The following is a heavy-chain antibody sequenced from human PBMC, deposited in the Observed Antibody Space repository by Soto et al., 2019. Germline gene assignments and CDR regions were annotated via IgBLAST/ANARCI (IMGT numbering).Heavy chain of an antibody. D-gene: IGHD3-22*01. J-gene: IGHJ3*02. Sequence: QVQLQESGPGLVKPSQTLSLTCTVSGGSISSGGYYWSWIRQHPGKGLEWIGYIYYSGSTSYNPSRTSRVTISVDTYKNQFSLKLSSVTAADTAVYYCARDTYYYDSSGPPVDAFDIWGQGTMVTVSS. CDR3: ARDTYYYDSSGPPVDAFDI. CDR1: GGSISSGGYY. CDR2: IYYSGST. V-gene: IGHV4-31*03.